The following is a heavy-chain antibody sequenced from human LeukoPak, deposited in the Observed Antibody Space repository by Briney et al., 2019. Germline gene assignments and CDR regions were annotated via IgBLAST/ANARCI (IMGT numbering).Heavy chain of an antibody. CDR2: IYYSGST. V-gene: IGHV4-30-4*01. Sequence: SETLSLTCTVSGDSISSGDYYWSWIRQSPRKGLEWIGYIYYSGSTYYNPSLKSRVTISVDTSKNQFSLKLSSVTAADTAVYYCARDTRRVRGIAGYYYGMDVWGKGTTVTVSS. CDR1: GDSISSGDYY. J-gene: IGHJ6*04. D-gene: IGHD3-10*01. CDR3: ARDTRRVRGIAGYYYGMDV.